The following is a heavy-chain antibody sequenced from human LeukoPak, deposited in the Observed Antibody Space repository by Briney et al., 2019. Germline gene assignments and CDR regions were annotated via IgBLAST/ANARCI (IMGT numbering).Heavy chain of an antibody. D-gene: IGHD3-10*01. CDR3: TTSQIHYYGSGSYSYYYFMDV. Sequence: PGGSLKLSCAASGFTFSGSAMHWVRQASGKGLEWVGRIRRIANSYATAYPASVRVRFTISRDDSKNTAHLQINSLKTEDTAVYYCTTSQIHYYGSGSYSYYYFMDVWGKGTTVTVSS. CDR2: IRRIANSYAT. CDR1: GFTFSGSA. J-gene: IGHJ6*03. V-gene: IGHV3-73*01.